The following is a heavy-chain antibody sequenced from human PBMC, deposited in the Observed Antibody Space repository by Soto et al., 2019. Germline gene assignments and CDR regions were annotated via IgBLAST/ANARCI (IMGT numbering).Heavy chain of an antibody. CDR3: AKDFTTMVRMCDY. V-gene: IGHV3-9*01. CDR1: GFTFDDYA. J-gene: IGHJ4*02. Sequence: EVPLVESGGALVQPGRSLRLSCAASGFTFDDYAMHWVRQAPGKGPEWVSGISWNSVSIGYADSVKGRFTISRDNXKKSLYLQMNSLKAEDTAVYFCAKDFTTMVRMCDYWGQGTLVTVSS. CDR2: ISWNSVSI. D-gene: IGHD5-18*01.